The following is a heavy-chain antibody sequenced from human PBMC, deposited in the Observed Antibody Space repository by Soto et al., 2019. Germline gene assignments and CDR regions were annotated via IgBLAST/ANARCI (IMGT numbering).Heavy chain of an antibody. D-gene: IGHD6-19*01. CDR3: AKDRLIAVAGTKGPIDAFDI. V-gene: IGHV3-23*01. CDR1: GFTFSSYA. Sequence: GGSLRLSCAASGFTFSSYAMSWVRQAPGKGLEWVSAISGSGGSTYYADSVKGRFTISRDNSKNTLYLQMNSLRAEDTAVYYCAKDRLIAVAGTKGPIDAFDIWGKGTMVTVSS. CDR2: ISGSGGST. J-gene: IGHJ3*02.